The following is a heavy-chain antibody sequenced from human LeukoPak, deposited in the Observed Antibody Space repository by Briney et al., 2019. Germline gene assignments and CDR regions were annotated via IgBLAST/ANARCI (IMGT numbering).Heavy chain of an antibody. CDR1: GYAFTGYY. J-gene: IGHJ4*02. D-gene: IGHD6-13*01. Sequence: ASVKVSCEASGYAFTGYYMHWVRQAPGQGLEWMGRINPSSGGTNYAQKFQGRVTMTRDTSISTAYMELSRLRSDDTAVYYCAGRAIAAAMFDYWGQGTLVTVSS. V-gene: IGHV1-2*06. CDR2: INPSSGGT. CDR3: AGRAIAAAMFDY.